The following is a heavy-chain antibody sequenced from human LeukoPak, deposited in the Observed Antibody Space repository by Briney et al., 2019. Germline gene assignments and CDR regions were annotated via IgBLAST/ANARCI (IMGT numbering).Heavy chain of an antibody. CDR1: GFTFSDYY. CDR3: ARGPPYGSRKFGPSDY. CDR2: INSSGYTI. J-gene: IGHJ4*02. Sequence: GGSLRLSCAASGFTFSDYYMSWIRQAPGKRLEWVSYINSSGYTIYYADSVKGRFTISRDNAKNSLYLQMNSLRAEDTGVYYCARGPPYGSRKFGPSDYWGQGTLVTVSS. V-gene: IGHV3-11*01. D-gene: IGHD3-10*01.